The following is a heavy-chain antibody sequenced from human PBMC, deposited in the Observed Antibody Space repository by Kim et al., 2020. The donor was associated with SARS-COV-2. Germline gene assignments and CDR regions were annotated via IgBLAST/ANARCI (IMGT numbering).Heavy chain of an antibody. V-gene: IGHV3-7*01. CDR3: ARGVSSGYDPYYYDSRTPRNTFDI. CDR2: IKQDGSEK. D-gene: IGHD3-22*01. J-gene: IGHJ3*02. Sequence: GGSLRLSCAASGFTFSSYWMSWVRQAPGKGLEWVANIKQDGSEKYYVDSVKGRFTISRDNAKNSLYLQMNSLRAEDTAVYYCARGVSSGYDPYYYDSRTPRNTFDIWGQGTMVTVSS. CDR1: GFTFSSYW.